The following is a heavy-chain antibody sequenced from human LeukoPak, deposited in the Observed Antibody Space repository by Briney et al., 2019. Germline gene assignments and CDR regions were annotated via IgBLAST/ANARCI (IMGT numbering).Heavy chain of an antibody. V-gene: IGHV3-33*01. J-gene: IGHJ4*02. CDR3: ARQHCSGGDCYFFD. CDR1: GFTFSNYG. Sequence: GGSLRLSCAASGFTFSNYGMHWVRQAPGKGLEWVALIWYDGNNKYYADSVKGRFTISRDNSKNTLYLQLNSLRAEDTAVYYCARQHCSGGDCYFFDWGQGTLVTVPS. CDR2: IWYDGNNK. D-gene: IGHD2-15*01.